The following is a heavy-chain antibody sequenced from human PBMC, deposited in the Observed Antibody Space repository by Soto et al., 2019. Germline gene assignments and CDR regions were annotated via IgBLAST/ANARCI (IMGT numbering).Heavy chain of an antibody. V-gene: IGHV1-69*13. D-gene: IGHD3-10*01. CDR2: IVPIFGTT. CDR1: GGAFGSNA. Sequence: SVKVSCKASGGAFGSNAISWVRQAPGQGLEWMGGIVPIFGTTHNAQKFQDRVTITADESTSTAYMELSSLRSEDTAVYYCARYGSGSYYADFFDYWGQGTLVTVSS. J-gene: IGHJ4*02. CDR3: ARYGSGSYYADFFDY.